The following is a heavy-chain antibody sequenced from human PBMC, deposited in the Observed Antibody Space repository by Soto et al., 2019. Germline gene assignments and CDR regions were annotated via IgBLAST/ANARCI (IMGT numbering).Heavy chain of an antibody. CDR2: IYPADSDT. J-gene: IGHJ4*02. CDR1: GYSFTNYW. V-gene: IGHV5-51*01. D-gene: IGHD3-10*01. Sequence: PGESLKISCKASGYSFTNYWIGWVRQVPGKGLEWLGNIYPADSDTRYSPSFQGQVTITVDKSTSTAYLQWSNLKPSDTAMYYCARLRGYSGGWYADDWGKGSLVTVP. CDR3: ARLRGYSGGWYADD.